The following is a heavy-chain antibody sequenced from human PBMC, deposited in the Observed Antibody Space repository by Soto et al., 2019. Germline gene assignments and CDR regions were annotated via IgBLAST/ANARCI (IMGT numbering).Heavy chain of an antibody. D-gene: IGHD3-22*01. Sequence: GGSLRLSCAASGFTFSSYGMHWVRQAPGKGLEWVAVISYDGSNKYYADSVKGRFTISRDNSKNTLYLQMNSLRAEDTAVYYCAKSGTYDSSGYYLDYWGQGT. CDR2: ISYDGSNK. CDR1: GFTFSSYG. CDR3: AKSGTYDSSGYYLDY. V-gene: IGHV3-30*18. J-gene: IGHJ4*02.